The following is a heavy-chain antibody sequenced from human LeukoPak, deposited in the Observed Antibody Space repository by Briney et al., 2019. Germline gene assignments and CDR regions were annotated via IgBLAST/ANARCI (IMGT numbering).Heavy chain of an antibody. Sequence: PGGSLRLSCAASGFTFSSYWMSWVRQALGKGLMWVSRMNGEGTTIDYADSVKGRFTVSRDYAKNTLFLQMNNLRTEDTALYFCATARNFRFEYWGQGSLVIVSA. CDR3: ATARNFRFEY. CDR2: MNGEGTTI. V-gene: IGHV3-74*01. D-gene: IGHD1-7*01. J-gene: IGHJ4*02. CDR1: GFTFSSYW.